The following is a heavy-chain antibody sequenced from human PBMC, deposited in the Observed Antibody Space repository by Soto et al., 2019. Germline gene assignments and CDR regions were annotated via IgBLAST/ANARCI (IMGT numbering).Heavy chain of an antibody. J-gene: IGHJ4*02. CDR1: GFSLSTSGMC. V-gene: IGHV2-70*01. CDR3: ARRSVTDDFENFDD. Sequence: TQTLTLTCTFSGFSLSTSGMCVSWIRQPPGKALEWLALIDWDDDKYYSTSLKTRLTISKDTSKNQVVLTMTNMDPVDTATYYCARRSVTDDFENFDDWGQGTLVNVSS. CDR2: IDWDDDK. D-gene: IGHD1-1*01.